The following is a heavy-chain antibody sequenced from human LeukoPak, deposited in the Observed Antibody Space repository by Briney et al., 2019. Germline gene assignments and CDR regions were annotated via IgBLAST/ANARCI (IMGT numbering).Heavy chain of an antibody. V-gene: IGHV3-7*01. CDR1: GFTFSSYW. J-gene: IGHJ4*02. CDR3: ARERNYDILTGYYSD. CDR2: IKQDGSEK. Sequence: GGSLRLSCAASGFTFSSYWMSWVRQAPGKGLEWVANIKQDGSEKYYVDSVKGRFTISRDNAKNSLYLQMNSLRAEDTAVYYCARERNYDILTGYYSDWGQGTLVTVSS. D-gene: IGHD3-9*01.